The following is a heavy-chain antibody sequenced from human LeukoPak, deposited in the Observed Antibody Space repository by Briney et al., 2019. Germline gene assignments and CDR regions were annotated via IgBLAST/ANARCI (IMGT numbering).Heavy chain of an antibody. V-gene: IGHV4-34*01. CDR1: GGSFSGYY. D-gene: IGHD5-18*01. J-gene: IGHJ3*02. CDR3: ARVDTAMAPPPASGFDI. Sequence: PSETLSLTCAVYGGSFSGYYWSWIRQPPGKGLEWIGEINHSGSTNYNPSLKSRVTISVDTSKNQFSLKLSSVTAADTAVYYCARVDTAMAPPPASGFDIWGQGTMVTVSS. CDR2: INHSGST.